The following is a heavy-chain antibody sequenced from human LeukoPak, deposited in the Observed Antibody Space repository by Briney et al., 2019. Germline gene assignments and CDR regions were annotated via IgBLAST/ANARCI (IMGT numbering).Heavy chain of an antibody. CDR2: IYYSGST. Sequence: SETLSLTCTVSGGSISSSSYYWGWIRQPPGKGLEWIGSIYYSGSTYYNPSLKSRVTISVDTSKNQFSLKLSSVTAADTAVYYCARDPPYYYGSGSYYTSWGQGTLVTVSS. D-gene: IGHD3-10*01. CDR1: GGSISSSSYY. J-gene: IGHJ5*02. V-gene: IGHV4-39*07. CDR3: ARDPPYYYGSGSYYTS.